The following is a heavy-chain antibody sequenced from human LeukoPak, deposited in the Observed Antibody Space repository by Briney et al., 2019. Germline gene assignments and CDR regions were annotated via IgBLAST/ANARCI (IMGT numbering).Heavy chain of an antibody. V-gene: IGHV3-15*01. CDR1: GFTFSNAW. D-gene: IGHD2-15*01. J-gene: IGHJ4*02. CDR3: TTEDEYCSGGSCYYFLLNN. CDR2: IKSKTDGGTT. Sequence: GGSLRLSCAASGFTFSNAWMSWVRQAPGKGLEWVGRIKSKTDGGTTDYAAPVKGRFTISRDDSKNTLYLQMNSLKTEDTAVYYCTTEDEYCSGGSCYYFLLNNWGQGTLVTVSS.